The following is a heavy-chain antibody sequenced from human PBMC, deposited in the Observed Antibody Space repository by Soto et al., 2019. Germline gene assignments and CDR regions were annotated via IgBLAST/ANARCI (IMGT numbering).Heavy chain of an antibody. CDR2: INHSGST. CDR1: GGSFSGYY. J-gene: IGHJ4*02. D-gene: IGHD7-27*01. Sequence: SETLSLTCAVYGGSFSGYYWSWIRQPPGKGLEWIGEINHSGSTNYNPSLKSRVTISVDTSKNQFSLKLSSVTAADTAVYYCARETGKARPRDYWGQGTLVTVSS. CDR3: ARETGKARPRDY. V-gene: IGHV4-34*01.